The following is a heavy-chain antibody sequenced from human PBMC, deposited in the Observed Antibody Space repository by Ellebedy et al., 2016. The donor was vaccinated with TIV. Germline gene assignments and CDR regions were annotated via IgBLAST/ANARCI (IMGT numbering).Heavy chain of an antibody. J-gene: IGHJ4*02. CDR3: ASLKQYGDYVRY. D-gene: IGHD4-17*01. CDR2: IYYSGST. Sequence: SETLSLXXTVSGGSISSYYWSWIRQPPGKGLEWIGYIYYSGSTNYNPSLKSRVTISVDTSKNQFSLKLSSVTAADTAVYYCASLKQYGDYVRYWGQGTLVTVSS. CDR1: GGSISSYY. V-gene: IGHV4-59*12.